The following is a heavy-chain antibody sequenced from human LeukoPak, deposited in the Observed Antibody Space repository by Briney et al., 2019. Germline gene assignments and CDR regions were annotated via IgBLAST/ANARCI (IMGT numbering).Heavy chain of an antibody. CDR1: GGTFSSYA. CDR2: IIPIFGTA. CDR3: ARVGSSTNGEIDY. Sequence: GASVKVSCKASGGTFSSYAISWVRQAPGQGLEWMGGIIPIFGTANYAQKFQGRVTITADESTSTAYMELSSLRSEDTAVYYCARVGSSTNGEIDYWGQGTLVTVSS. D-gene: IGHD2-2*01. J-gene: IGHJ4*02. V-gene: IGHV1-69*13.